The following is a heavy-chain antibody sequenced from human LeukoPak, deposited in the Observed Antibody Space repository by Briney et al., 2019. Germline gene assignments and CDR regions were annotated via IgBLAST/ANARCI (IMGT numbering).Heavy chain of an antibody. CDR1: GGSISSGGYY. D-gene: IGHD2-15*01. Sequence: SETLSLTCTVSGGSISSGGYYWSWIRQYPGKCLEWIGYIYYSGSTYYNASLKSRVTISLDTSKNQFSVKLSSVTAADAAVYYCARRDQVAGYFDYWGPGTLVTVSS. CDR2: IYYSGST. V-gene: IGHV4-31*03. CDR3: ARRDQVAGYFDY. J-gene: IGHJ4*02.